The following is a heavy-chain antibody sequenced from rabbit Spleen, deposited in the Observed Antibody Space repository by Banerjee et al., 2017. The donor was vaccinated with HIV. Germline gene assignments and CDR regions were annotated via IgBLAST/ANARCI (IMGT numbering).Heavy chain of an antibody. CDR1: GFSFSDRDV. D-gene: IGHD4-1*01. CDR3: ARDLDSVIGWNFGW. J-gene: IGHJ6*01. V-gene: IGHV1S45*01. Sequence: EQLVESGGGLVQPAGSLTLTCKASGFSFSDRDVMCWVRQTPGKGLEWIACINAVTGKAVYASWAKGRFTFSKTSSTTVTLQMTNLTAADTATYFCARDLDSVIGWNFGWWGQGTLVTVS. CDR2: INAVTGKA.